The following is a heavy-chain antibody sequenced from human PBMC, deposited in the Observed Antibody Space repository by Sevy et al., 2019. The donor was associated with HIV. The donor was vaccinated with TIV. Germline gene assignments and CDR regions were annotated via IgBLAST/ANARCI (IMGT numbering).Heavy chain of an antibody. CDR3: ASWGGFRGVITPLVDYFDY. CDR1: GFTFSSYS. J-gene: IGHJ4*02. Sequence: GGCLRLSCAASGFTFSSYSMNWVRQAPGKGLEWVSSISSSSSYIYYADSVKGRFTISRDNAKNSLYLQMNSLRAEDTAVYYCASWGGFRGVITPLVDYFDYWGQGTLVTVSS. V-gene: IGHV3-21*01. D-gene: IGHD3-10*01. CDR2: ISSSSSYI.